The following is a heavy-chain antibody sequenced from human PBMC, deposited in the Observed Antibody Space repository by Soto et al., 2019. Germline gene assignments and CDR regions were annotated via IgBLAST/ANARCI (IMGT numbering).Heavy chain of an antibody. Sequence: PGGSLRLSCAASGFTFSSYGMHWVRQAPGKGLEWVAVIWYDGSNKYYADSVKGRFTISRDNSKNTLYLQMNSLRAEDTAVYYCAAIAAAVDYGMDVWGQGTTVTVSS. V-gene: IGHV3-33*01. D-gene: IGHD6-13*01. CDR2: IWYDGSNK. J-gene: IGHJ6*02. CDR1: GFTFSSYG. CDR3: AAIAAAVDYGMDV.